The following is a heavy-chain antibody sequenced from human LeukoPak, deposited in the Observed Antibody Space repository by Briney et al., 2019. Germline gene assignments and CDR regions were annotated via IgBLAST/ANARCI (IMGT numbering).Heavy chain of an antibody. CDR1: GFTFSSYA. CDR2: ISYDGSNK. J-gene: IGHJ3*02. Sequence: GGSLRLSCAASGFTFSSYAMHWVRQAPGKGLEWVAVISYDGSNKYYADSVKGRFTISRDNAKNSLYLQMNSLRAEDTAVYYCARVLYDAFDIWGQGTMVTVSS. V-gene: IGHV3-30-3*01. CDR3: ARVLYDAFDI.